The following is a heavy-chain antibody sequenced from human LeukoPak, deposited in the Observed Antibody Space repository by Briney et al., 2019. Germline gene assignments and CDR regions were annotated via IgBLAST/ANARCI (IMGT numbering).Heavy chain of an antibody. CDR3: ARGEWSSSPFDY. Sequence: GGSLRLSCAASGFTFSSYSMNWVRQAPGKGLEWVSFISSSSSYIYYADSMKGRFTISRDNAKNSLYLQMNSLKAEDTAVYYCARGEWSSSPFDYWGQGTLVTVSS. CDR2: ISSSSSYI. J-gene: IGHJ4*02. CDR1: GFTFSSYS. D-gene: IGHD6-6*01. V-gene: IGHV3-21*01.